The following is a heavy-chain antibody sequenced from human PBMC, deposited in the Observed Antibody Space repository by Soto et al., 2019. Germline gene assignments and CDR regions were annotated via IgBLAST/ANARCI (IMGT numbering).Heavy chain of an antibody. Sequence: GGSLRLSCAASGFTVSSNYMSWVRQAPGKGLEWVSVIYSGGSTYYADSVKGRFTISRDNSKNTLYLQMNSLRAEDTAVYYCARDWSVRGIPLHYYYMDVWGKGTTVTVSS. CDR2: IYSGGST. CDR1: GFTVSSNY. V-gene: IGHV3-66*01. J-gene: IGHJ6*03. D-gene: IGHD3-10*01. CDR3: ARDWSVRGIPLHYYYMDV.